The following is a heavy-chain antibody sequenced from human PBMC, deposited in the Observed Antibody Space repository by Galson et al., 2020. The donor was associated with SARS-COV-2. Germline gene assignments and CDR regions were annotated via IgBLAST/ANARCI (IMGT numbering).Heavy chain of an antibody. CDR1: GYTFTSYG. Sequence: ASVKVSCKASGYTFTSYGISWVRQAPGQGLKWMGWISAYNGNTNYAQKLQGRVTMTTDTSTSTAYMELRSLRSDDTAVYYCARDLLPHYYDSSGYFVADYWGQGTLVTVSS. J-gene: IGHJ4*02. V-gene: IGHV1-18*01. D-gene: IGHD3-22*01. CDR3: ARDLLPHYYDSSGYFVADY. CDR2: ISAYNGNT.